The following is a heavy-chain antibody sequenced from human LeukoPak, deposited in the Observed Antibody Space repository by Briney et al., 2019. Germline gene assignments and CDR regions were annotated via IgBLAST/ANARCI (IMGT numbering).Heavy chain of an antibody. CDR1: GGSISSSNW. Sequence: SSETLSLTCAVSGGSISSSNWWAWIRQPPGKGLEWIGYIYYNGNTYYNPYNPSLTSRVTMSVDTSKNQFSLKLSSVTAADTAVYFCARQLRGEAVAGHLQPFDYWGQGTLVTVSS. CDR2: IYYNGNT. D-gene: IGHD6-19*01. V-gene: IGHV4-28*01. CDR3: ARQLRGEAVAGHLQPFDY. J-gene: IGHJ4*02.